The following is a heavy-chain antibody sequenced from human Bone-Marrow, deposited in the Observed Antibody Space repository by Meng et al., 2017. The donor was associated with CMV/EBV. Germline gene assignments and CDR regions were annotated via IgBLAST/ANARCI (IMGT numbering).Heavy chain of an antibody. CDR2: INPNSGGT. CDR3: ARESGYCSSTSCYRAFDI. D-gene: IGHD2-2*02. J-gene: IGHJ3*02. V-gene: IGHV1-2*02. CDR1: GYTFTGYY. Sequence: ASVKVSCKASGYTFTGYYMHWVRQAPGQGLEWMGWINPNSGGTNYAQKFQGRVTMTRDTSISTAYMELSGLRSDDTAVYYCARESGYCSSTSCYRAFDIWGQGTMVTVSS.